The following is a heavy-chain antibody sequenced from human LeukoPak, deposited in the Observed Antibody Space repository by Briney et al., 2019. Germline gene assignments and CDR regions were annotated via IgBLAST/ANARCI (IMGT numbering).Heavy chain of an antibody. CDR1: GFTFNNYA. CDR2: ISGGGGST. J-gene: IGHJ4*02. V-gene: IGHV3-23*01. D-gene: IGHD1-26*01. Sequence: GGSLRLSCAASGFTFNNYAMSWVRQAPGKGLEWVSAISGGGGSTYYADSVKGRFTISRDNSKNTLSLQMNSLRGEDSAVYYCAKELEYSGSYPDYWGQGTLVTVSS. CDR3: AKELEYSGSYPDY.